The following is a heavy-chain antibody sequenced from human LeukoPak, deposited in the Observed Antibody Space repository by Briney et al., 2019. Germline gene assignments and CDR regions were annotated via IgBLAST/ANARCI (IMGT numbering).Heavy chain of an antibody. J-gene: IGHJ4*02. Sequence: GRTLRLSCAASGFTSRTYGMHWVRQAPDKGLEWVAVISDDGSKGYYADSVKGRFTISRENSKNVLYQQMSSLRAEDTAVYYCAKDYNRGLPDYWGQGTLVIVSS. CDR2: ISDDGSKG. V-gene: IGHV3-30*18. D-gene: IGHD2-21*01. CDR1: GFTSRTYG. CDR3: AKDYNRGLPDY.